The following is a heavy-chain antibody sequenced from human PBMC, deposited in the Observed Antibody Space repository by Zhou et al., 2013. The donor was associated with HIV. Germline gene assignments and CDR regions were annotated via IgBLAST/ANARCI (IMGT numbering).Heavy chain of an antibody. D-gene: IGHD2-2*01. CDR1: GYNFGIYA. V-gene: IGHV1-18*01. Sequence: QVQLVQSGAEVKKPGASVKVSCTASGYNFGIYAVTWVRQAPGQGLEWMGWISAYSGHTYYAQKFQDRATMTTDTSTNTAYLELRSLGSDDTAVYYCARDRTCSGTSCTSDFWGQGTLVTVSS. J-gene: IGHJ4*02. CDR3: ARDRTCSGTSCTSDF. CDR2: ISAYSGHT.